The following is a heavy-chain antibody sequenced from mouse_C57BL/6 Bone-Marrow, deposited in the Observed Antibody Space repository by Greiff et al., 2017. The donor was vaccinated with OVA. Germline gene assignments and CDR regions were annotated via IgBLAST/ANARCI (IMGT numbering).Heavy chain of an antibody. Sequence: EVQRVESGGDLVKPGGSLKLSCAASGFTFSSYGMSWVRQTPDKRLEWVATISSGGSYTYYPDSVKGRFTISRDNAKNTLYLQMSSLKSEDTAMYYCARHGENGSPFAYWGQGTLVTVSA. CDR2: ISSGGSYT. CDR1: GFTFSSYG. J-gene: IGHJ3*01. CDR3: ARHGENGSPFAY. D-gene: IGHD2-2*01. V-gene: IGHV5-6*01.